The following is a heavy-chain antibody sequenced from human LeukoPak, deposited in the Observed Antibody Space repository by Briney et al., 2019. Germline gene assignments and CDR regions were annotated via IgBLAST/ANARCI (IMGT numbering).Heavy chain of an antibody. D-gene: IGHD3-22*01. J-gene: IGHJ4*02. Sequence: KFQGRVTITRDTSASTAYMELSRLRSDDTAVYYCARVYYLAYFDYWGQGTLVTVSS. CDR3: ARVYYLAYFDY. V-gene: IGHV1-3*01.